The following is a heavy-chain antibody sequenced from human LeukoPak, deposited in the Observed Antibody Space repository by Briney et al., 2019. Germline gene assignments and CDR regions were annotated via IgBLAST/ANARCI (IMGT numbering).Heavy chain of an antibody. J-gene: IGHJ5*02. CDR1: GGSISSYY. D-gene: IGHD6-13*01. Sequence: SETLSLTCTVSGGSISSYYWSWIRQPAGKGLEWIGRIYTSGSTNYNPSLKSRVTMSVDTSKNRFSLKLSSVTAADTAVYYCARVIAAAGSNWFDPWGQGTLVTVSS. V-gene: IGHV4-4*07. CDR2: IYTSGST. CDR3: ARVIAAAGSNWFDP.